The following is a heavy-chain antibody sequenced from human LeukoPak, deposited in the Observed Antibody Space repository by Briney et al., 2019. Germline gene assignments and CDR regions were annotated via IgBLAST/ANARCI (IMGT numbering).Heavy chain of an antibody. CDR2: ISSSSSYI. Sequence: GGSLRLSCAASGFTFTTYNMNWVRQAPRKGLEWVSFISSSSSYIYYADSVKGRFTISRDNAKNSLYLQMNSLRAEDTAVYYCTRVLTPNQGSSSYWGQGTLVTVSS. V-gene: IGHV3-21*01. CDR1: GFTFTTYN. J-gene: IGHJ4*02. CDR3: TRVLTPNQGSSSY. D-gene: IGHD1-26*01.